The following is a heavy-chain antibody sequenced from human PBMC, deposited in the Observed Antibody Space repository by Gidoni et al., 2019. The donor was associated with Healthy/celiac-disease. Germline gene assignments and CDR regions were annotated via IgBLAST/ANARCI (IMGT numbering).Heavy chain of an antibody. CDR1: GYTFTSYA. CDR3: ARTADIVLMVYAIRDSADYYGMDV. D-gene: IGHD2-8*01. Sequence: QVQLVQSGAEVKKPGASVKVSCKASGYTFTSYAMHWVRQAPGQRLGWMGWINAGNGNTKYSQKFQGRVTITRDTSASTAYMELSSLRPEDTAVYYCARTADIVLMVYAIRDSADYYGMDVWGQGTTVTVSS. J-gene: IGHJ6*02. CDR2: INAGNGNT. V-gene: IGHV1-3*01.